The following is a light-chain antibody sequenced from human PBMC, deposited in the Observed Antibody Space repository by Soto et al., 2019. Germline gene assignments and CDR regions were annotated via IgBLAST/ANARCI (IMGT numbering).Light chain of an antibody. Sequence: ILLTHAPSSLSASVGARVTITCRASQSISSYLNWYQQKPGKAPKLLIYAASSLQSGVPSRFSGSGSGTDFTLTISSLQPEDFASYYCQQSYSTPPLTFGQGTKVDIK. CDR1: QSISSY. V-gene: IGKV1-39*01. CDR2: AAS. CDR3: QQSYSTPPLT. J-gene: IGKJ1*01.